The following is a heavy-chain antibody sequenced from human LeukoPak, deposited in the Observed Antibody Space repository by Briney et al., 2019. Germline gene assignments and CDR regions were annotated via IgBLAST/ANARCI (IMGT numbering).Heavy chain of an antibody. CDR2: IYYSGST. CDR3: ARIGGSAARLGGIPGYYYYMDV. J-gene: IGHJ6*03. Sequence: SETLSLTCTVSGGSISSYYWNWIRQPPGKGLEWIGNIYYSGSTNYNPSLKSRVTISIDTSKNQFSLRLSSVTAADTAVYYCARIGGSAARLGGIPGYYYYMDVWGKGTTVTVSS. CDR1: GGSISSYY. V-gene: IGHV4-59*08. D-gene: IGHD6-6*01.